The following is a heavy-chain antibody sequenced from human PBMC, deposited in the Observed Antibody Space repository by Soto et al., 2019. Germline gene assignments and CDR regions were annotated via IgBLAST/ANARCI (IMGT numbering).Heavy chain of an antibody. CDR1: GFTFSSYA. CDR3: AKDYYDSSGYPTLFDI. Sequence: GGSLRLSCAASGFTFSSYAMSWVRQAPGKGLEWVSAISGSGGSTYYADSVKGRFTISRDNSKNTLYLQMNSLRAEDTAVYYCAKDYYDSSGYPTLFDIWGQGTMVTVSS. V-gene: IGHV3-23*01. CDR2: ISGSGGST. D-gene: IGHD3-22*01. J-gene: IGHJ3*02.